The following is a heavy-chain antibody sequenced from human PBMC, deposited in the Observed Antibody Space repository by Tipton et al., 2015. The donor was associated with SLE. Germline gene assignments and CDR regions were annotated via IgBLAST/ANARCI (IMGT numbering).Heavy chain of an antibody. V-gene: IGHV4-39*07. D-gene: IGHD2/OR15-2a*01. CDR1: GDSIRSSSYY. CDR2: IHYSGTP. Sequence: TLSLTCTVSGDSIRSSSYYWTWIRQPPGKGLEWIGSIHYSGTPYYNPSLKSRITISVDTSKNQFSLKLTSVTAADTAVYYCARRSITPYFDFWGQGRLVTVSS. J-gene: IGHJ4*02. CDR3: ARRSITPYFDF.